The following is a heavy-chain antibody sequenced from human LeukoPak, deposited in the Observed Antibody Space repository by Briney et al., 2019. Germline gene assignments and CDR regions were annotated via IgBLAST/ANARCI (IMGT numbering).Heavy chain of an antibody. Sequence: PSETLSLTCTVSGGSISSTSYYWGWIRQPPGKGLEWIGNIYYSGSTYYNPSLKSRVTISVDTSKNQFSLKLSSVTAADTAVYYCATTAAITAPDNYFDSWGQGTLVTVSS. J-gene: IGHJ4*02. CDR2: IYYSGST. V-gene: IGHV4-39*01. CDR3: ATTAAITAPDNYFDS. CDR1: GGSISSTSYY. D-gene: IGHD6-6*01.